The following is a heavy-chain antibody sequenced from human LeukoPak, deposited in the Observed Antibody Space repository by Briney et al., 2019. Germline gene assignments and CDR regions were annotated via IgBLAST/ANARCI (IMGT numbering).Heavy chain of an antibody. CDR1: GFTFDDYA. V-gene: IGHV3-9*01. CDR3: ARDGVGGDY. J-gene: IGHJ4*02. Sequence: GGSLRLSCAASGFTFDDYAMHWVRQAPGKGLEWVSGISWNSGSIGYADSVKGRFTISRDNAKNSLYLQMNSLRAEDTAVYYCARDGVGGDYWGQGTLVTVSS. CDR2: ISWNSGSI. D-gene: IGHD1-26*01.